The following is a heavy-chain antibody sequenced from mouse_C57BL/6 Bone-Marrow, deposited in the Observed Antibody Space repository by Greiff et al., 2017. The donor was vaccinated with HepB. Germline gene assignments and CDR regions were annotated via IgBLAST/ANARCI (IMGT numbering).Heavy chain of an antibody. D-gene: IGHD1-1*01. CDR2: IYPRSGNT. CDR3: ARGYGSSSPYYFDY. J-gene: IGHJ2*01. CDR1: GYTFTSYG. Sequence: VKLQQSGAELARPGASVKLSCKASGYTFTSYGISWVKQRTGQGLEWIGEIYPRSGNTYYNEKFKGKATLTADKSSSTAYMELRSLTSEDSAVYFCARGYGSSSPYYFDYWGQGTTLTVSS. V-gene: IGHV1-81*01.